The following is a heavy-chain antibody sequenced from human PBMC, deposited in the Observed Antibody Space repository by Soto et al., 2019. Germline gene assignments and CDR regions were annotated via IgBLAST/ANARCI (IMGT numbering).Heavy chain of an antibody. CDR3: ARHRALNWFDP. Sequence: HSWTLSLTCTVSHGSITRSTFYWGWIRQPPGKGLEWIGYMYYSGSTSYNPSLNSRVTLSVDTSKNQFFLKLSFVTAADTAVYYCARHRALNWFDPWGQGTLVTVSS. CDR1: HGSITRSTFY. V-gene: IGHV4-61*05. J-gene: IGHJ5*02. CDR2: MYYSGST.